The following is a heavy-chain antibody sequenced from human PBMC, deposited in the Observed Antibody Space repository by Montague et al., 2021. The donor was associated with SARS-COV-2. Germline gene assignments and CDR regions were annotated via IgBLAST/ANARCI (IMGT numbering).Heavy chain of an antibody. CDR2: INTAGDT. CDR1: GFTFSSYD. V-gene: IGHV3-13*04. D-gene: IGHD6-19*01. CDR3: ARGDRTGWQTDY. Sequence: SLRLSCAASGFTFSSYDMHWVRQATRKGLECVSIINTAGDTYYPGSVKGRFTISRDNAKNSLYLQMNSLRAGDTAVYYCARGDRTGWQTDYWGQGTLVTVSS. J-gene: IGHJ4*02.